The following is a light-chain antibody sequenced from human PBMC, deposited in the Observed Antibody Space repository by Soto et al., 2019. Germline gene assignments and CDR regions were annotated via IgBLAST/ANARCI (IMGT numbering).Light chain of an antibody. CDR2: GAS. J-gene: IGKJ4*01. CDR1: HSVSSN. CDR3: QHCQTYGDSPPLT. V-gene: IGKV3-20*01. Sequence: IVLTQYPGTLSLSPVPRATLSCRAIHSVSSNLAWYQQKPGQAPRRLIYGASSRATGIPHRFSGSGSGTDFTLTVSRLEPEDFAVYYCQHCQTYGDSPPLTFGGGTKVDI.